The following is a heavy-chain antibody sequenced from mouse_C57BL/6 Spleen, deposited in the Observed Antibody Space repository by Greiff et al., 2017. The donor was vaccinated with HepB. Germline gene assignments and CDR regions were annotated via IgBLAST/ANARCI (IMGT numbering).Heavy chain of an antibody. CDR2: INPYNGDT. D-gene: IGHD1-1*01. CDR3: ARWAITTVVAEGYYFDY. Sequence: EVKLQESGPELVKPGDSVKISCKASGYSFTGYFMNWVMQSHGKSLEWIGRINPYNGDTFYNQKFKGKATLTVDKSSSTAHMELRSLTSEDSAVYYCARWAITTVVAEGYYFDYWGQGTTLTVSS. J-gene: IGHJ2*01. V-gene: IGHV1-20*01. CDR1: GYSFTGYF.